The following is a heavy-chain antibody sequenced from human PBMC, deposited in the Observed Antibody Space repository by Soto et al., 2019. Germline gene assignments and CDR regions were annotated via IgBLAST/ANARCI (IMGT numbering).Heavy chain of an antibody. Sequence: EVQLVESGGGLVQPGGSLRLSCAASGFTFSSYWMHWVRQAPGKGLVWVSRINSDGSNTNYADSVKGRFTISRDNAKNTLYLQMNSLRAEDTAVYYCARAASLSGWEYFHHWGQGTLVTVSS. J-gene: IGHJ1*01. D-gene: IGHD6-19*01. CDR3: ARAASLSGWEYFHH. CDR1: GFTFSSYW. V-gene: IGHV3-74*01. CDR2: INSDGSNT.